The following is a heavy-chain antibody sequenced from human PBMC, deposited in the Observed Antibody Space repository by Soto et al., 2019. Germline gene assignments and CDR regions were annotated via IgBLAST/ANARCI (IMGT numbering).Heavy chain of an antibody. CDR2: IVVGSGNT. J-gene: IGHJ6*02. CDR3: AADASYDFWSGYYRGGMDV. Sequence: SVKVSCKASGFTFTSSAVQWVRQARGQRLEWIGWIVVGSGNTNYAQKFQEKVTITRDMSTSTAYMELSSLRSEDTAVYYCAADASYDFWSGYYRGGMDVWGQGTTVTVSS. CDR1: GFTFTSSA. D-gene: IGHD3-3*01. V-gene: IGHV1-58*01.